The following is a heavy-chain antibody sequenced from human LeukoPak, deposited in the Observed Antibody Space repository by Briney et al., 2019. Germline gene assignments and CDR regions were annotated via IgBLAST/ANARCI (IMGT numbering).Heavy chain of an antibody. CDR3: AKDQDFDGDCYDY. J-gene: IGHJ4*02. CDR1: GFTFSSYG. CDR2: ISYDGSNK. D-gene: IGHD3-9*01. Sequence: HPGGSLRLSCASSGFTFSSYGMHWVRQAPGKRLEWVAVISYDGSNKYYADSVKGRFTISRDNSKNTLYLQMNSLRPEGTTVYYCAKDQDFDGDCYDYWGQGTLVTVSS. V-gene: IGHV3-30*18.